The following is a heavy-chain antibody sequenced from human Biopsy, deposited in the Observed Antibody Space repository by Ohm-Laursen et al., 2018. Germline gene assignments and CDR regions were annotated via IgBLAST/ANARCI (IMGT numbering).Heavy chain of an antibody. CDR2: IYYTGST. J-gene: IGHJ2*01. Sequence: TLSLTCTVSGGSISSYYWSWIRQPPGKGLEWIGYIYYTGSTNYNPSLKSRVTIPVDTSMHHHSLRLTSVTAADTAVYYCARHAPSYSGSYWRYFDLWGRGTLVTVSS. CDR1: GGSISSYY. D-gene: IGHD1-26*01. CDR3: ARHAPSYSGSYWRYFDL. V-gene: IGHV4-59*08.